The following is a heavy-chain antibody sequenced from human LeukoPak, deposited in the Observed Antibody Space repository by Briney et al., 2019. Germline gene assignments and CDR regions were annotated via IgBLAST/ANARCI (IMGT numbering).Heavy chain of an antibody. CDR1: GGSISYYY. CDR3: ARDKGGYKNGGFDF. CDR2: IYTSGST. Sequence: SETLSLTCSVSGGSISYYYWSWIRQPAGKGLEWIGRIYTSGSTNYNPSLKSRVTMSLDASKNQFSLNVSSVTAADTAVYYCARDKGGYKNGGFDFWGQGTLVTVSS. V-gene: IGHV4-4*07. J-gene: IGHJ4*02. D-gene: IGHD5-24*01.